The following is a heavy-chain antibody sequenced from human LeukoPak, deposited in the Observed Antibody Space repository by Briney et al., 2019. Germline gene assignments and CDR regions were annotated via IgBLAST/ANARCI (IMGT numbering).Heavy chain of an antibody. Sequence: ASVKVSCKASGYTFTSYDINWVRQATGQGLEWMGWMNPNSGNTGYAQKFQGRVTITRNTSISTAYMELSSLRSEDTAVYYCARAPPTPDCSSTSCYYYFDYWGQGTLVTVSS. V-gene: IGHV1-8*03. J-gene: IGHJ4*02. CDR1: GYTFTSYD. CDR2: MNPNSGNT. CDR3: ARAPPTPDCSSTSCYYYFDY. D-gene: IGHD2-2*01.